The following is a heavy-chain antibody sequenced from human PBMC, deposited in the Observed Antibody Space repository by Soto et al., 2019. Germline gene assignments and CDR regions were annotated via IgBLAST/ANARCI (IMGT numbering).Heavy chain of an antibody. V-gene: IGHV4-39*01. CDR3: ARHKRRGFRFGELLYNWFGP. CDR1: GGSISSSSYY. D-gene: IGHD3-10*01. J-gene: IGHJ5*02. CDR2: IYYSGST. Sequence: SETLSLTCTVSGGSISSSSYYWGWIRQPPGKGLEWIGSIYYSGSTYYNPSLKSRVTISVDTSKNQFSLKLSSVTAADTAVYYCARHKRRGFRFGELLYNWFGPWGQGTLGTVSS.